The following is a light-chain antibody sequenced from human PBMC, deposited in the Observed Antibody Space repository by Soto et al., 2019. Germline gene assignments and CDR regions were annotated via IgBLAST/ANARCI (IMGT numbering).Light chain of an antibody. Sequence: DIQMTQSPSTLSASVVDRVTITCRASQSISNWLAWYQQKPGKAPKLLIYKASSLQSGVPSRFSGSGSGTEFTLTISSLQPDDLATYYCQHYDTYWTFGQGTKVDIK. V-gene: IGKV1-5*03. J-gene: IGKJ1*01. CDR3: QHYDTYWT. CDR1: QSISNW. CDR2: KAS.